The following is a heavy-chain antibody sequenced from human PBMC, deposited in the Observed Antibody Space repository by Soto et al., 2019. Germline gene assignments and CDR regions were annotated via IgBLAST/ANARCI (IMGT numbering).Heavy chain of an antibody. CDR2: INHSGST. CDR3: ARIAVAGTRSFDY. J-gene: IGHJ4*02. D-gene: IGHD6-19*01. V-gene: IGHV4-34*01. Sequence: SETLSLTCAVYGGSFSGYYWSWIRQPPGKGLEWIGEINHSGSTNYNPSLKSRVTISVDTSKNQFSLQLNSVTPEDTAVYYCARIAVAGTRSFDYWGQGTLVTVSS. CDR1: GGSFSGYY.